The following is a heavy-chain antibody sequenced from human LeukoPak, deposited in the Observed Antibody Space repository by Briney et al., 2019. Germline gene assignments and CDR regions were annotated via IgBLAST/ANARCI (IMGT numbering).Heavy chain of an antibody. D-gene: IGHD3-3*01. V-gene: IGHV7-4-1*02. J-gene: IGHJ4*02. Sequence: GASVKVSRKASVYTFTSYAMNCVPHAPGQGLERMGWINTKTGNPTYTQGFTGRFVFSLDTSVSTAYLQISSLEAEDTAVYSCARGRRITIFGVVIESPQPDYWGQGTLVTVPS. CDR1: VYTFTSYA. CDR3: ARGRRITIFGVVIESPQPDY. CDR2: INTKTGNP.